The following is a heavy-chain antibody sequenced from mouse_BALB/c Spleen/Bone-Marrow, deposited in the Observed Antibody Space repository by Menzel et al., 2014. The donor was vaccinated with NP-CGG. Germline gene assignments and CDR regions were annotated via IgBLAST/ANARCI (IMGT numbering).Heavy chain of an antibody. J-gene: IGHJ2*01. CDR2: INPDSRTI. Sequence: EVQVVESGGGLVQPGGSPKLSCAASGFDFSRYWMSWVRQAPGKGLEWIGEINPDSRTINYSPSLKNKFIISRDNAKNTLYLRLNKVRSEDTALYYCARPDYYGYLNYWGQGTTLTVSS. D-gene: IGHD1-1*01. CDR3: ARPDYYGYLNY. V-gene: IGHV4-1*02. CDR1: GFDFSRYW.